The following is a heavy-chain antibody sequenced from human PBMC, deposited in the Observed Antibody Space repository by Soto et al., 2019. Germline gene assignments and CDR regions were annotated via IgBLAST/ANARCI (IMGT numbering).Heavy chain of an antibody. Sequence: LRLSCAASGFTFSSYSMNWVRQAPGKGLEWVSSISSSGYIYYADSVKGRFTISRDNAKNSLYLQMNSLRAEDTAVYNCASPWLVGGFDPWGQGTLVTVSS. CDR1: GFTFSSYS. CDR3: ASPWLVGGFDP. J-gene: IGHJ5*02. D-gene: IGHD6-19*01. CDR2: ISSSGYI. V-gene: IGHV3-21*01.